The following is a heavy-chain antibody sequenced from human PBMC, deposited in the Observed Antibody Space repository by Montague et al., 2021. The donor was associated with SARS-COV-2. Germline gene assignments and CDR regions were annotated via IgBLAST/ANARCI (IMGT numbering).Heavy chain of an antibody. CDR1: GGSISTYS. V-gene: IGHV4-59*01. CDR2: IYYSGST. D-gene: IGHD4/OR15-4a*01. J-gene: IGHJ2*01. CDR3: ARDGCNAHRNYCDFDL. Sequence: SETLSPTRTVSGGSISTYSWTWIRQPPGKGLEWIGYIYYSGSTNYSPSLKSRVTISVDTSKNQFSLKLSSVTAADTAVYYCARDGCNAHRNYCDFDLWGRGTLVTVSS.